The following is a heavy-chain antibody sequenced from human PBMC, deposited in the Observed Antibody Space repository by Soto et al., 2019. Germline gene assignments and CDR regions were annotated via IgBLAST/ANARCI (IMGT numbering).Heavy chain of an antibody. Sequence: SETLSLTCSVSGVSISSSFWSWIRQPPGKGLEWIGFVHYSGSTNYNPSLKSRVTISVDMSNNQLSLRLNSVTAADTAVYFCARYYCPSGLCYSFDYWGQGALVTVSS. V-gene: IGHV4-59*01. D-gene: IGHD2-8*01. CDR1: GVSISSSF. J-gene: IGHJ4*02. CDR3: ARYYCPSGLCYSFDY. CDR2: VHYSGST.